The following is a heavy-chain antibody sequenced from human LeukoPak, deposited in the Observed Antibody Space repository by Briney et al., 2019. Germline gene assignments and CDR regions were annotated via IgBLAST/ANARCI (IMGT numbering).Heavy chain of an antibody. Sequence: PSETLSLTCTVSGGSISSSTYYWGWIRQPPGKGLEWIGSIYYSGSTYYNPSLKSRVTISVDTSKDQFSLKLSSVTAADTAAYYCARRTDAFDIWGQGTMVTVSS. CDR2: IYYSGST. V-gene: IGHV4-39*01. CDR1: GGSISSSTYY. J-gene: IGHJ3*02. CDR3: ARRTDAFDI.